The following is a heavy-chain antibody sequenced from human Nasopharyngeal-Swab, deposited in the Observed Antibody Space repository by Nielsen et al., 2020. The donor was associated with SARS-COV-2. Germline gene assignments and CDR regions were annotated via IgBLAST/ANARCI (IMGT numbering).Heavy chain of an antibody. CDR3: ARGRYSSSWHGQGYYYYGMDV. V-gene: IGHV4-34*01. Sequence: SETLSLTCAVYGGSFSGYYWSWIRQPPGKGLDWIGEINHSGSTNYNPSLKSRVTISVDTSKNQFSLKLSSVTAADTAVYYCARGRYSSSWHGQGYYYYGMDVWGQGTTVTVSS. D-gene: IGHD6-13*01. CDR1: GGSFSGYY. J-gene: IGHJ6*02. CDR2: INHSGST.